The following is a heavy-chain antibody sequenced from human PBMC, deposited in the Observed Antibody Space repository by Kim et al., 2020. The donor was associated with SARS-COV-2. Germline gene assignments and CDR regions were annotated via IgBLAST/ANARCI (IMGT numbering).Heavy chain of an antibody. CDR2: ISGSGGST. V-gene: IGHV3-23*01. J-gene: IGHJ4*02. Sequence: GGSLRLSCAASGFTFSSYAMSWVRQAPGKGLEWVSAISGSGGSTYYADSVKGRFTISRDNSKNTLYLQMNSLRAEDTAVYYCANPPWNYYGSGDTSHLDWGQGTLVTVSS. CDR3: ANPPWNYYGSGDTSHLD. CDR1: GFTFSSYA. D-gene: IGHD3-10*01.